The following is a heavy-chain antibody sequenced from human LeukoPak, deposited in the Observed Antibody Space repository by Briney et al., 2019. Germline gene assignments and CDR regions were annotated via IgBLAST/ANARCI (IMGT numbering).Heavy chain of an antibody. D-gene: IGHD4-17*01. CDR3: ADDDYGDYYFDY. V-gene: IGHV3-23*01. CDR1: GFTFSSYA. Sequence: PGGSLRLSCAASGFTFSSYAVSWVRQAPGKGLEWGSAISGSGGSTYYADSVKGRFTISRDNSKNTLYLQMNSLRAEDTAVYYCADDDYGDYYFDYWGQGTLVTVSS. CDR2: ISGSGGST. J-gene: IGHJ4*02.